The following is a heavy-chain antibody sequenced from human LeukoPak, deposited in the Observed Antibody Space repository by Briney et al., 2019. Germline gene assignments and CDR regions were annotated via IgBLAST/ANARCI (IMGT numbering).Heavy chain of an antibody. Sequence: GGSLRLSCAASGFTFSSYGMHWVRQAPGKGLEWVAFIRYDGSNKYYADSVKGRFTISRDNSKNTLYLQMNSLRAEDTAVYYCASHLRDFGMEGAFDIWGQGTMVTVSS. D-gene: IGHD3-9*01. CDR2: IRYDGSNK. CDR1: GFTFSSYG. V-gene: IGHV3-30*02. CDR3: ASHLRDFGMEGAFDI. J-gene: IGHJ3*02.